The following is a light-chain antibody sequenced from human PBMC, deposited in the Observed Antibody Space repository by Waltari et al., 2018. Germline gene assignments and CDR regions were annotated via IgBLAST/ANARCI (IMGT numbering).Light chain of an antibody. J-gene: IGLJ3*02. Sequence: QSALTQPRSVSGSPGQSVTISCTGTSSDVGGYNYVSWYQQHPDQAPKLIIYDINKRPSGVPDRFSGSKAGNTASLTISGLQAEDEADYYCCSYVGSNIYWVFGGGTKLTVL. CDR3: CSYVGSNIYWV. V-gene: IGLV2-11*01. CDR1: SSDVGGYNY. CDR2: DIN.